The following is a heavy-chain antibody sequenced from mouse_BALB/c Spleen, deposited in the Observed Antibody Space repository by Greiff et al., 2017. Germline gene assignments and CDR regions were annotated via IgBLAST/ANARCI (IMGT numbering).Heavy chain of an antibody. CDR3: ARHWYFDV. J-gene: IGHJ1*01. CDR1: GFNIKDTY. CDR2: IDPANGNT. V-gene: IGHV14-3*02. Sequence: VHVKQSGAELVKPGASVKLSCTASGFNIKDTYMHWVKQRPEQGLEWIGRIDPANGNTKYDPKFQGKATITADTSSNTAYLQLSSLTSEDTAVYYCARHWYFDVWGAGTTVTVSS.